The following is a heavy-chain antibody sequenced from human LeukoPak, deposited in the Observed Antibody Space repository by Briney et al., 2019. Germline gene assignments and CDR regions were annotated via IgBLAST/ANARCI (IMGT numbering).Heavy chain of an antibody. CDR1: GFTFSSYG. V-gene: IGHV3-33*01. D-gene: IGHD2-2*01. CDR3: ASGDVPAATNYYYYGMDV. Sequence: PGRSLRLSCAASGFTFSSYGMHWVRQAPGKGLEWVAVIWYDGSNKYYADSVKGRFTISRDNSKNTLYLQMNSLRAEDTAVYYCASGDVPAATNYYYYGMDVWGKGTTVTVSS. CDR2: IWYDGSNK. J-gene: IGHJ6*04.